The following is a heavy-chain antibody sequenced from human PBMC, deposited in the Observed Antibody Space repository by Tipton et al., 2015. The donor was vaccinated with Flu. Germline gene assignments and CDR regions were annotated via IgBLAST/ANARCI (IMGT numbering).Heavy chain of an antibody. CDR2: ISYSGYT. D-gene: IGHD4-17*01. Sequence: TLSLTCTVPGTSISSYYWSWIRQSPGKGLEWIGYISYSGYTNYNPSLKSRVTLSLDISKNHFSLRLTSVTAADTAVYYCARGVYGDDGAFDIWGRGTVVSVSS. J-gene: IGHJ3*02. V-gene: IGHV4-59*01. CDR3: ARGVYGDDGAFDI. CDR1: GTSISSYY.